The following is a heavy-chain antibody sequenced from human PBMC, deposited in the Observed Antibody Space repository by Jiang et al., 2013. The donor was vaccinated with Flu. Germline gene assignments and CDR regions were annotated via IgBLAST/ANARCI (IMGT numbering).Heavy chain of an antibody. J-gene: IGHJ6*04. CDR2: ISSGGGTI. CDR1: GFTFSTYE. D-gene: IGHD6-13*01. Sequence: LVESGGGLVQPGGSLRLSCVASGFTFSTYEMNWVRQAPGKGLEWVSYISSGGGTIFYADSVKGRLTVSRDNAQNSVYLQMSSLRVEDTAVYYCARGISSSWDYYYYAMDLWGKGTTVTVSS. V-gene: IGHV3-48*03. CDR3: ARGISSSWDYYYYAMDL.